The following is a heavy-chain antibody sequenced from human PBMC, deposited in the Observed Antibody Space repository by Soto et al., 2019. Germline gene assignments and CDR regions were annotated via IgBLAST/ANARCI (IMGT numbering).Heavy chain of an antibody. CDR2: ISYDGSNK. CDR3: VRGGYSYYYYGMDV. J-gene: IGHJ6*02. D-gene: IGHD3-22*01. CDR1: GFTFNSYA. V-gene: IGHV3-30-3*01. Sequence: GGSLRLSCAASGFTFNSYAMHWVRQAPGKGLEWVAVISYDGSNKYYADSVKGRFTISRDNSKNTLYLQMNSLRAEDTAVYYCVRGGYSYYYYGMDVWGQGTTVTVSS.